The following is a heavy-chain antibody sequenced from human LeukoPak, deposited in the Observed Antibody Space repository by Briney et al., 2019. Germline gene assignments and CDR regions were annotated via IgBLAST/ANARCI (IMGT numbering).Heavy chain of an antibody. V-gene: IGHV3-15*01. D-gene: IGHD3-22*01. J-gene: IGHJ4*02. CDR2: IKSKTDGGTT. CDR3: TSRKYYDSSGYDY. Sequence: SGGSLRLSCAASGFTFTNAWMNWVRQAPGKGLEWVGRIKSKTDGGTTDYAAPVKGRFTISRDDSKNTVYLQMNSLKTEDTGVYYCTSRKYYDSSGYDYWGQGTLVTVSS. CDR1: GFTFTNAW.